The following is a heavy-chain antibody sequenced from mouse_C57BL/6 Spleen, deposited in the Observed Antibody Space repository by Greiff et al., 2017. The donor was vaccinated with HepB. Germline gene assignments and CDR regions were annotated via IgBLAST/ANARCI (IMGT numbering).Heavy chain of an antibody. CDR1: GFSFNTYA. V-gene: IGHV10-1*01. CDR3: VTLGGGYFDV. CDR2: IRSKSNNYAT. D-gene: IGHD4-1*01. Sequence: EVQLVESGGGLVQPKGSLKLSCAASGFSFNTYAMNWVRQAPGKGLEWVARIRSKSNNYATYYADSVKDRVTISRDDSERMLYLQMNNLKTEDTAMYYCVTLGGGYFDVWGTGTTVTVSS. J-gene: IGHJ1*03.